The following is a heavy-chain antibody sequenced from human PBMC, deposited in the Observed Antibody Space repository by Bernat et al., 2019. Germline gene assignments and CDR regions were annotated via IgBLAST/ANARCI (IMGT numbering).Heavy chain of an antibody. D-gene: IGHD5-24*01. Sequence: QVQLVESGGGVVQPGRSLRLSCAASGFTFSSYGMHWVRQAPGKGLEWVAVISDDGSNKYSADSVKGRFTISRDNSKNTLYLQMNSLRAEDTAVYYCARDAGSEMATIIQRLSYAFDIWGQGTMVTVSS. CDR1: GFTFSSYG. CDR3: ARDAGSEMATIIQRLSYAFDI. CDR2: ISDDGSNK. J-gene: IGHJ3*02. V-gene: IGHV3-30*03.